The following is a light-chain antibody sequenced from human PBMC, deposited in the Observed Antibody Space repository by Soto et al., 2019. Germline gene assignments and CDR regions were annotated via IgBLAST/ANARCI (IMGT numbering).Light chain of an antibody. J-gene: IGKJ5*01. V-gene: IGKV3-20*01. CDR2: GAS. Sequence: ENVLTQSPGTLSLSPGERATLSCRASQTVSSYLTWYQQRPGQAPRLLIYGASKRATGIPDRFSGSGSGTDFTVTLSRLEPEDFTLYYCQQYGTSPITFGQGTRLEIK. CDR1: QTVSSY. CDR3: QQYGTSPIT.